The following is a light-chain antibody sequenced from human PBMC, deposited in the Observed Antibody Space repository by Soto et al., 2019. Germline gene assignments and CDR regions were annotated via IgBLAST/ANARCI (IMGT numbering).Light chain of an antibody. J-gene: IGKJ5*01. Sequence: EIVLAQSPATLSSSPGERATLSCRASQSVSSKLAWYQQKPGQAPRLLIYGASTRATGIPARFSGSGSGTEFTLTISSLQSEDFAVYYCQQYNNWPPITFGQGTRLEIK. CDR3: QQYNNWPPIT. CDR1: QSVSSK. V-gene: IGKV3-15*01. CDR2: GAS.